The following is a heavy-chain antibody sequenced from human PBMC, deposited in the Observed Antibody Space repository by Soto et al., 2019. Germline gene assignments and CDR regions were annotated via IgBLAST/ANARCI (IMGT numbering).Heavy chain of an antibody. CDR3: ARASVTAEYFDL. V-gene: IGHV3-48*01. CDR2: ISSSSSTI. CDR1: GFTFSSYS. D-gene: IGHD2-21*02. Sequence: EVQLVESGGGLVQPGGSLRLSCAASGFTFSSYSMNWVRQAPGKGLEWVSYISSSSSTIYYAASVKGRFTISRDNSKNPQYLQRNSLRAEDTAVYYCARASVTAEYFDLWGRGTLVTVSA. J-gene: IGHJ2*01.